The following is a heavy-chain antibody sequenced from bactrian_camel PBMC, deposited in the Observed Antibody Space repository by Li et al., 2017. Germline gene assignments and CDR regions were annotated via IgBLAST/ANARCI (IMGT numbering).Heavy chain of an antibody. CDR2: ISSDGTT. V-gene: IGHV3S53*01. Sequence: HVQLVESGGGSVQAGGSLKLSCAASGYIFSSCGMGWYRQAPGKERELVSTISSDGTTSYADSVKGRFTISQDNAKNTLYLQMNSLRPEDTAMYYCALDRLRCLTATPLSVQGYSHWGRGPRSPSP. J-gene: IGHJ4*01. CDR1: GYIFSSCG. D-gene: IGHD2*01.